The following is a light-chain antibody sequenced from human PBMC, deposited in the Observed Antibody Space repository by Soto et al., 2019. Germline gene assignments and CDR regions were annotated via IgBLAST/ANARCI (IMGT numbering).Light chain of an antibody. CDR2: RNN. CDR1: PSSIGSNY. V-gene: IGLV1-47*01. J-gene: IGLJ1*01. CDR3: ATWDDSLNGFYV. Sequence: QSVLTPPPSASGTPGQGVTIACSGSPSSIGSNYVYWYQQLPGTAPKLLLYRNNQRPSGVPDRFSGSKSGTSASLAISGLPSDDEADYFCATWDDSLNGFYVFGTGTKVTVL.